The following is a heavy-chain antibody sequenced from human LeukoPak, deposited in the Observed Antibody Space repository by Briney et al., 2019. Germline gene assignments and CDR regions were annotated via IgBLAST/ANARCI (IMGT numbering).Heavy chain of an antibody. CDR1: GVTFRSYS. CDR3: ARSPLGYMDV. J-gene: IGHJ6*03. CDR2: ISSSSSYI. Sequence: GGSLRLSCAASGVTFRSYSMNWVRQAPGKGLEWVSSISSSSSYIYYADSVKGRFTISRDNAKNSLYLQMNSLRAEDTAVYYCARSPLGYMDVWGKGTTVTVSS. V-gene: IGHV3-21*01.